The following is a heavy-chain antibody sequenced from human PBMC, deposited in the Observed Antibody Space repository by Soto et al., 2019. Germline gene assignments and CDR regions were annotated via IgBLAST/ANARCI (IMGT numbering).Heavy chain of an antibody. CDR3: TKGSLGHGSHYYDSSGYNLY. CDR1: GFSFSDSA. CDR2: IRSKARSYAT. D-gene: IGHD3-22*01. V-gene: IGHV3-73*01. Sequence: EVQLVESGGGLVQPGGSLKLSCAASGFSFSDSAMHWVRQASGKGLEWIGRIRSKARSYATTYAASVKGRFIISRDESKNTAYRQMNSLETEDTAVYYCTKGSLGHGSHYYDSSGYNLYWGQGTLVTVSS. J-gene: IGHJ4*02.